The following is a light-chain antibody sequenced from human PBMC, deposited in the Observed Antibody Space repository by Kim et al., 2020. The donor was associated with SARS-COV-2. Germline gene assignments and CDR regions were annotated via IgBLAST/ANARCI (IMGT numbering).Light chain of an antibody. Sequence: EIVLTQSPGTLSLSQGERATLSCRASQSVSSSYLAWYQQKPGQAPRLLIYGASSRATGIPDRFSGSGSGTDFTLTISRLEPEDFAVYYCQQYGSSPYTFGQGTKLEI. CDR3: QQYGSSPYT. V-gene: IGKV3-20*01. CDR1: QSVSSSY. CDR2: GAS. J-gene: IGKJ2*01.